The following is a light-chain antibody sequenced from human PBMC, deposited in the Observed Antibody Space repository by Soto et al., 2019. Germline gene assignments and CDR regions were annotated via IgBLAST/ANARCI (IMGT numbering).Light chain of an antibody. V-gene: IGKV1-39*01. CDR1: QNISNH. CDR2: ATS. Sequence: DVQMTQSPSSLSASVGDRVTITCRASQNISNHLNWYQQRPGKAPNLLIYATSDLQSGVPSRFSGSGSATDFALTISSLQPEDCATYYCQQTYSTPLTFGGGTKIQI. J-gene: IGKJ4*01. CDR3: QQTYSTPLT.